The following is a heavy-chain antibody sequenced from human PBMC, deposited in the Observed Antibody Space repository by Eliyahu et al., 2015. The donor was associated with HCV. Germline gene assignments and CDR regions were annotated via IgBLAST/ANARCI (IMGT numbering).Heavy chain of an antibody. J-gene: IGHJ4*02. V-gene: IGHV3-21*01. Sequence: EVQLVESGGGLVKPGGSLRLSCAASGFTFSSYSMNWVRPPGARGGAGGSSISSSSSYIYYADSVKGRFTISRDNAKNSLYLQMNSLRAEDTAVYYCARENGGDGTDYWGQGTLVTVSS. CDR1: GFTFSSYS. CDR3: ARENGGDGTDY. D-gene: IGHD2-21*02. CDR2: ISSSSSYI.